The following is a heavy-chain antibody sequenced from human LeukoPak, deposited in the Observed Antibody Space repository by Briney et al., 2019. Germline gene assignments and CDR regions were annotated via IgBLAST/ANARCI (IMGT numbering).Heavy chain of an antibody. J-gene: IGHJ3*02. V-gene: IGHV3-21*01. CDR1: GFTFSSYS. Sequence: PGGSLRLSCAASGFTFSSYSMNWVRQAPGKGLEWVSSISSSSSYIYYADSVKGRFTISRDNAKNSLYLQMNSLRAEDTAVYYCARDVYPQPGQLERLWVDAFDIWGQGTMVTVSS. D-gene: IGHD1-1*01. CDR2: ISSSSSYI. CDR3: ARDVYPQPGQLERLWVDAFDI.